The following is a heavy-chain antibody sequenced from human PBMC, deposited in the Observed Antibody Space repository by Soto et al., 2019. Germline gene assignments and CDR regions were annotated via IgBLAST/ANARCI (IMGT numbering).Heavy chain of an antibody. D-gene: IGHD5-18*01. V-gene: IGHV4-34*01. Sequence: SETLSLTCAVYGVSFSGDYWTWIRQPPGKGLEWIGEINGRGSTKYNPSLKSRVSMSVDPSKNQFSLKLTSVTAADIAVYYCARQGDSTMAIFDYWGQGGLVTVSS. J-gene: IGHJ4*02. CDR3: ARQGDSTMAIFDY. CDR1: GVSFSGDY. CDR2: INGRGST.